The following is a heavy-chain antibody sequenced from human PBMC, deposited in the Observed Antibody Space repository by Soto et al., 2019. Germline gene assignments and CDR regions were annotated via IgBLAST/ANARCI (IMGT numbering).Heavy chain of an antibody. CDR1: GGSFSGYY. V-gene: IGHV4-34*01. CDR2: INHSGST. J-gene: IGHJ4*02. D-gene: IGHD2-8*02. CDR3: ARDKITGLFDY. Sequence: QVQLQQWGAGLLKPSETLSLTCAVYGGSFSGYYWTWIRQPPGTGLEWIGEINHSGSTNYNPSLKSRVTISVDTSRTQFSLKLTSVTAADTAVYYCARDKITGLFDYWGQGTVVTVSS.